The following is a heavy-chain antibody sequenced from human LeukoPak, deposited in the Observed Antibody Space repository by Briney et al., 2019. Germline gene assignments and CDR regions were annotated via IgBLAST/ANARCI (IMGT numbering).Heavy chain of an antibody. D-gene: IGHD1-26*01. CDR1: GYTFTGYY. CDR2: INPNSGGT. J-gene: IGHJ4*02. V-gene: IGHV1-2*04. Sequence: ASVKVSCKASGYTFTGYYMHWVRQAPGQGLEWMGWINPNSGGTNYAQKFQGWVTMTRDTSISTAYMELSRLRSDDTAVYYCARARDSKWELLPCFDYWGQGTLVTVSS. CDR3: ARARDSKWELLPCFDY.